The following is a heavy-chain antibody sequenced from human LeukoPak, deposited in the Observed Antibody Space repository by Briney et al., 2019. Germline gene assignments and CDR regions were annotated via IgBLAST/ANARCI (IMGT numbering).Heavy chain of an antibody. CDR2: ISSYNGNT. D-gene: IGHD6-13*01. CDR1: GYTFINYG. V-gene: IGHV1-18*01. CDR3: ARDGFSSSWPYYFDF. Sequence: ASVKVSCEASGYTFINYGITWVRQAPGQGLEWMRWISSYNGNTNYAQKFQGRVTMTTDTSTSTAYMELKSLRSDDTAVYHCARDGFSSSWPYYFDFWGQGSLVTVSS. J-gene: IGHJ4*02.